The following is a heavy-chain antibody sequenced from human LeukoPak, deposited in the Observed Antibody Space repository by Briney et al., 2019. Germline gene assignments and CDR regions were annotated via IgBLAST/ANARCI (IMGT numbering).Heavy chain of an antibody. V-gene: IGHV1-2*02. Sequence: VSVKVSCKASGYTFTGYYMHWVRQAPGQGLEWMGWINPNSGGTNYAQKFQGRVTMTRDTSISTAYMELSRLRSDDTAVYYCARVTTVVRSGYYYYMDVWGKGTTVTVSS. J-gene: IGHJ6*03. CDR2: INPNSGGT. CDR3: ARVTTVVRSGYYYYMDV. D-gene: IGHD3-10*01. CDR1: GYTFTGYY.